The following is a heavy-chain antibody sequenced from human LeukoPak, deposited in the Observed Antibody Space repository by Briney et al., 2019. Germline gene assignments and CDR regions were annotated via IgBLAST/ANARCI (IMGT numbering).Heavy chain of an antibody. J-gene: IGHJ4*02. V-gene: IGHV1-24*01. CDR2: FDPEDGET. D-gene: IGHD5-18*01. CDR3: ATGEYSYGLPNDY. CDR1: GYTLTELS. Sequence: ASVKVSCKVSGYTLTELSMHWVRQAPGKGLEWMGGFDPEDGETIYAQKFQGRATMTEDTSTDTAYMELSSLRSEDTAVYYCATGEYSYGLPNDYWGQGTLVTVSS.